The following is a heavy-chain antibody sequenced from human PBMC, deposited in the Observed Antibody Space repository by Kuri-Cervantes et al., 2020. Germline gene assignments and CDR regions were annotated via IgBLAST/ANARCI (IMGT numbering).Heavy chain of an antibody. D-gene: IGHD2-15*01. CDR1: GYTFTGYY. Sequence: ASVKVSCKASGYTFTGYYMHWVRQAPGQGLEWMGWINPNSGGTNYAQKFQGRVTMTRDTSISTAYMELSSLRSEDAAVYYCAILYCSGGSCYFDAFDIRGQGTMVTVSS. CDR3: AILYCSGGSCYFDAFDI. V-gene: IGHV1-2*02. CDR2: INPNSGGT. J-gene: IGHJ3*02.